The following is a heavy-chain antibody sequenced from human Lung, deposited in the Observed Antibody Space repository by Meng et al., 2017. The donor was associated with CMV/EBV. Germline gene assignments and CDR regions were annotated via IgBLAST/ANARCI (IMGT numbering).Heavy chain of an antibody. V-gene: IGHV4-4*02. CDR3: ARVGQWLPIDY. CDR2: IYHSGST. CDR1: GDSITNHNW. Sequence: VQLRESVPALVKPSETLSLTCAVSGDSITNHNWWAWVRQPPGKGLEWIGEIYHSGSTNYNPSLKSRVTISVDKSKNQFSLNLSSVTAADTAVYYCARVGQWLPIDYWGQGTLVTVSS. D-gene: IGHD6-19*01. J-gene: IGHJ4*02.